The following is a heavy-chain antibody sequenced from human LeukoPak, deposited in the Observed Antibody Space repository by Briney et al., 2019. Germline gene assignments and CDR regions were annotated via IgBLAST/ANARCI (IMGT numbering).Heavy chain of an antibody. Sequence: GGSLRLSCTASGFTFGDYAMSWVRQAPGKGLEWVGFIRSKAYGGTTEYAASVKGRFTISRDDSKSIAYLQMNSLKTVDTAVYYCTRDLGDNFWSGYYNYWGQGTLVTVSS. CDR2: IRSKAYGGTT. CDR3: TRDLGDNFWSGYYNY. V-gene: IGHV3-49*04. J-gene: IGHJ4*02. D-gene: IGHD3-3*01. CDR1: GFTFGDYA.